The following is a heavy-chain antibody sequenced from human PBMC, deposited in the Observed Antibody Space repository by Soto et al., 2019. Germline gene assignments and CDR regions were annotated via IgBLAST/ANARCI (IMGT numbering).Heavy chain of an antibody. Sequence: GGSLRLSCTASGFTFSSYGMHWVRQAPGKGLEWVAVISYDGSNKYYADSVKGRFTISRDNSENTLYLQMNSLRAEDTAVYYCAKDYSNYVVDYWGQGTLVTVSS. V-gene: IGHV3-30*18. CDR3: AKDYSNYVVDY. D-gene: IGHD4-4*01. CDR1: GFTFSSYG. CDR2: ISYDGSNK. J-gene: IGHJ4*02.